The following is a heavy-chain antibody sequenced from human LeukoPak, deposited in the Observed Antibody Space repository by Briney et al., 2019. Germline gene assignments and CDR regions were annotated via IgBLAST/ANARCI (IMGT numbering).Heavy chain of an antibody. CDR3: ARERGRYYYDSSGYEEDY. D-gene: IGHD3-22*01. CDR2: IYYSRST. CDR1: GGSISSYY. Sequence: SETLSLTCTVSGGSISSYYWSWIRQPPGKGLEWIGYIYYSRSTYYNPSLKSRVTISVDTSKNQFSLKLSSVTAADTAVHYCARERGRYYYDSSGYEEDYWGQGTLVTVSS. J-gene: IGHJ4*02. V-gene: IGHV4-59*06.